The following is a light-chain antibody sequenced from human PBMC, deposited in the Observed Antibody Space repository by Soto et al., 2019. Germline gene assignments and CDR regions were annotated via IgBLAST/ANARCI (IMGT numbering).Light chain of an antibody. CDR1: SSDVSAFNY. Sequence: QSALTQPRSVSGSPGQSVTISCTGTSSDVSAFNYVSWYQRLPGKAPKLLIYAVSERPSGVSDRFSGSKSGNTASLTISGLQVEDEAYYYCCSYAGRYTWVFGGGTQLTVL. CDR2: AVS. CDR3: CSYAGRYTWV. V-gene: IGLV2-11*01. J-gene: IGLJ3*02.